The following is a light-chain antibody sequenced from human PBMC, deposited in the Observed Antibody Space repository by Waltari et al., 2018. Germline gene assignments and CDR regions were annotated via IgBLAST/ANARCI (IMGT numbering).Light chain of an antibody. J-gene: IGKJ4*01. V-gene: IGKV1-17*01. CDR3: LQYNSHPLP. CDR1: QGISIY. Sequence: DIQLTQSPSSLSASQGNPVTIACRERQGISIYLNGYQQKPGKAPKRLLYAASSLDSGVPSRFSGSGSGTDVTLTISSLQPEDLATYYCLQYNSHPLPFGGGTKVEIK. CDR2: AAS.